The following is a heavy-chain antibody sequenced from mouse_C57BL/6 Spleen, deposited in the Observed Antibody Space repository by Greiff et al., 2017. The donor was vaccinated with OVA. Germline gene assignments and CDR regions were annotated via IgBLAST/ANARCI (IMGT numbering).Heavy chain of an antibody. CDR2: IYPGNSDT. Sequence: VQLQQSGTVLARPGASVKMSCKTSGYTFTSYWMHWVKQRPGQGLEWIGAIYPGNSDTSYNQKFKGKAKLTAVTSASTAYMELSSLTNEDSAVYYCSRIYYGYDGDAMDYWGQGTSVTVSS. J-gene: IGHJ4*01. D-gene: IGHD2-2*01. CDR3: SRIYYGYDGDAMDY. V-gene: IGHV1-5*01. CDR1: GYTFTSYW.